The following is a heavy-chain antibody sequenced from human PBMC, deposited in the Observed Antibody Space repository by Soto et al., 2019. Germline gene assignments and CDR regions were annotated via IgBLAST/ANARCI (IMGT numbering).Heavy chain of an antibody. CDR2: MYYSGNT. CDR3: ARLIGNSWLDY. Sequence: PSETLSLTCTVSGGSIGSSGYSWVWIRQSPGKGLEWIGNMYYSGNTYYNPSLKSRVTISGDTSKNQFSLKLSSVTAADTAVYYCARLIGNSWLDYWGQGTLVTVSS. V-gene: IGHV4-39*01. CDR1: GGSIGSSGYS. J-gene: IGHJ4*02. D-gene: IGHD6-13*01.